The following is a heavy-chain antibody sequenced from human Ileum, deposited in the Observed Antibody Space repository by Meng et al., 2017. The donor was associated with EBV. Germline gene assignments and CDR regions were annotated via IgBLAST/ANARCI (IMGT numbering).Heavy chain of an antibody. Sequence: VQVVESGGGLVKPGGSIRLSCAASGFTFSNAWMTWVRQAPGKGLEWVGRIKSTTDGGTTDYAAPVKGRFTISRDDSKNTLFLQMDSLKTEDTAVYYCEGWRYWGQGTLVTVSS. CDR3: EGWRY. CDR2: IKSTTDGGTT. CDR1: GFTFSNAW. J-gene: IGHJ4*02. D-gene: IGHD2-15*01. V-gene: IGHV3-15*01.